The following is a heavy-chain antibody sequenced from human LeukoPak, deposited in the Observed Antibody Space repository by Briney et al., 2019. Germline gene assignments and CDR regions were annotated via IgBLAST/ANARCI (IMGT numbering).Heavy chain of an antibody. CDR2: IKEDGSEK. D-gene: IGHD5-12*01. CDR1: GFTFSAYW. J-gene: IGHJ4*02. Sequence: GGSLRLSCAASGFTFSAYWMRWVRLAPGKGLEWVASIKEDGSEKYYVDSVKGRFTISRDNAKNSLYLQMNSLRAEDTAVYYCARLTLSANDWCYDYWGQGTLVTVSS. CDR3: ARLTLSANDWCYDY. V-gene: IGHV3-7*01.